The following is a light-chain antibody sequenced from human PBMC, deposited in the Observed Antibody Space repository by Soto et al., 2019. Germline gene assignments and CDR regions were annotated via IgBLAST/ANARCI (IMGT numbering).Light chain of an antibody. CDR1: ESVNSW. V-gene: IGKV1-5*03. Sequence: DIQLTQSPSTLSASIVDRVTITCRASESVNSWLAWYQQKPGKAPKFLIYKVSSLQSGVPSRFGRSGSGTEFTLTISSPQPDDFATYYCQHYNSYSEAFGQGTKVDIK. CDR2: KVS. J-gene: IGKJ1*01. CDR3: QHYNSYSEA.